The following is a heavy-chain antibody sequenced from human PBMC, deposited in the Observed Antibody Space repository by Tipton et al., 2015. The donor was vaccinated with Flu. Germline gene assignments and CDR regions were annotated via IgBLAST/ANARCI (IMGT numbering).Heavy chain of an antibody. J-gene: IGHJ4*02. D-gene: IGHD4-17*01. CDR3: ARCLTTVTAKDYFDY. CDR2: IKQDGSEK. CDR1: GFSFSSFW. V-gene: IGHV3-7*01. Sequence: SLRLSCAASGFSFSSFWMNWVRQAPGKGLEWVANIKQDGSEKYYVDSVEGRFTISRDNAKNSLYLQMNSLAADDTALYYCARCLTTVTAKDYFDYWGQGTLVTVSS.